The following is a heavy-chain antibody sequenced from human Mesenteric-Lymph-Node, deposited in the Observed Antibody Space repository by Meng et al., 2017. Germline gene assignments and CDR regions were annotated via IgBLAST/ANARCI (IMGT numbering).Heavy chain of an antibody. CDR1: GGSISSSNW. D-gene: IGHD6-13*01. J-gene: IGHJ5*02. CDR2: IYHSGST. CDR3: ARGVGSSWYRGYWFDP. V-gene: IGHV4-4*03. Sequence: HVQLQEWRPVPVTPPRTLSLTGAVSGGSISSSNWWSWVRQHPGKGLEWIGEIYHSGSTNYNPSLKSRVTISVDKSKNQFSLKLSSVTAADTAVYYCARGVGSSWYRGYWFDPWGQGTLVTVSS.